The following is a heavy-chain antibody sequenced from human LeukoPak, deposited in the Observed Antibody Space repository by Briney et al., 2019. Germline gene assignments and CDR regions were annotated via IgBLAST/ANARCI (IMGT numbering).Heavy chain of an antibody. D-gene: IGHD1-26*01. CDR2: IIPIFGTA. CDR3: ARGGEVGAAYYYYYYMDV. V-gene: IGHV1-69*06. J-gene: IGHJ6*03. Sequence: GASVKVSCKASGYTFTGYYMHWVRQAPGQGLEWMGGIIPIFGTANYAQKFQGRVTITADKSTSTAYMELSSLRSEDTAVYYCARGGEVGAAYYYYYYMDVWGKGTTVTVSS. CDR1: GYTFTGYY.